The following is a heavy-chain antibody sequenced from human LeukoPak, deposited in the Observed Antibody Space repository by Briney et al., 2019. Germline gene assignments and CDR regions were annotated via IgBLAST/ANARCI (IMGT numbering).Heavy chain of an antibody. CDR3: AREAIQSLNEYSSLNYGMDV. CDR1: GFTFSSYA. D-gene: IGHD6-6*01. Sequence: GRSLRLSCAASGFTFSSYAMHWVRQAPGKGLEWVAVISYGGSNKYYADSVKGRFTISRDNPKNTLYLQMNSLRAEDTAVYYCAREAIQSLNEYSSLNYGMDVWGQGTTVTVSS. CDR2: ISYGGSNK. V-gene: IGHV3-30-3*01. J-gene: IGHJ6*02.